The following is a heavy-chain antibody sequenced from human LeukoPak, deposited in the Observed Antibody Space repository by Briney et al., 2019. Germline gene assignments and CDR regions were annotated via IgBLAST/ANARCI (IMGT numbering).Heavy chain of an antibody. J-gene: IGHJ5*02. CDR3: AKGRAVRGVTSFNWFDP. CDR1: GYTFTSYV. Sequence: GASAKVSCKASGYTFTSYVINWGRQATGQGLECMGCMKLDIGDTGYAQNLQGRDAMTRNTSISTAYMELSSLRAEDTAVYYSAKGRAVRGVTSFNWFDPWGQGTLVTVSS. V-gene: IGHV1-8*01. D-gene: IGHD3-10*01. CDR2: MKLDIGDT.